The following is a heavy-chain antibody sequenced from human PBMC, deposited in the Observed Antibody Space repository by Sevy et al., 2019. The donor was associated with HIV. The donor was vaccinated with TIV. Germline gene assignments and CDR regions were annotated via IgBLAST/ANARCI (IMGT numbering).Heavy chain of an antibody. V-gene: IGHV3-30*18. J-gene: IGHJ5*02. Sequence: GGSLRLSCAAAGFSFSNYGMHWVRQAPGKGLAWVALISYDGINKYYAESVKGRFSISRDNSKNKLFLQMNSLGVEDTAVYYCAKGLRGDMVRGIIISNYFDPWGQGTLVTVSS. CDR2: ISYDGINK. D-gene: IGHD3-10*01. CDR3: AKGLRGDMVRGIIISNYFDP. CDR1: GFSFSNYG.